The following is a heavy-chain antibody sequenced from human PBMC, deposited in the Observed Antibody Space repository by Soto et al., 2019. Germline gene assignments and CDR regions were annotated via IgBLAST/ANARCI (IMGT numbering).Heavy chain of an antibody. CDR1: GLNLGPFA. V-gene: IGHV3-23*01. J-gene: IGHJ3*02. Sequence: PGRSLRVSCAAPGLNLGPFALRWVCQAPVKGLACGSAISGSGGSTYYADSVKGRFTISRDNYKNTLYLQMTSLRAGDTAVYYCAKPVTMVRGVSGLRTFDALDIWGQGT. D-gene: IGHD3-10*01. CDR2: ISGSGGST. CDR3: AKPVTMVRGVSGLRTFDALDI.